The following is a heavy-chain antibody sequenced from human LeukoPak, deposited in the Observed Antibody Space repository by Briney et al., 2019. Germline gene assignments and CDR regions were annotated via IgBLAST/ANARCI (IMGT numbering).Heavy chain of an antibody. Sequence: GGSLRLSCAASGFTFSNFAMHWVRQAPGKGLEWVAVISYDGNNKYNADSVKGRFTISRDNSKNTLYLQMNSLRAEDTAVYYCGRYLNYWGQGTLVTVSS. CDR3: GRYLNY. CDR1: GFTFSNFA. J-gene: IGHJ4*02. V-gene: IGHV3-30-3*01. D-gene: IGHD3-10*01. CDR2: ISYDGNNK.